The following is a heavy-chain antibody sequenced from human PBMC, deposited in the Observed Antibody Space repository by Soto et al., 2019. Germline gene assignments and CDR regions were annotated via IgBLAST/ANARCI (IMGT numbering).Heavy chain of an antibody. CDR2: TSNSGST. D-gene: IGHD2-2*01. Sequence: QVQLQESGPGLVKPSQTLSLTCTVSGGSITSSGYYWSWIRQHPGEGLEWIGFTSNSGSTSYTPSLQSRVTISVDPSSNHFSLNLKSVTAADTDVYYCARGGGSTKVDYWGQGTLVTVSP. CDR3: ARGGGSTKVDY. V-gene: IGHV4-31*03. J-gene: IGHJ4*02. CDR1: GGSITSSGYY.